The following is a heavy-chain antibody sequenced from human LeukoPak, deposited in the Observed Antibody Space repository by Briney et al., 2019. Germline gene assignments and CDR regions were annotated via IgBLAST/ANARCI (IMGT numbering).Heavy chain of an antibody. V-gene: IGHV4-4*07. CDR3: ARVKVGRLGAGYSSLLDY. CDR1: GGSISSSY. D-gene: IGHD6-19*01. Sequence: SETLSLTCTVSGGSISSSYWSWIRQPAGKGLEWIGHIYTSGSTNYNPSLNSRVTISVDTSKNQFSLKLSSVTAADTAVYYCARVKVGRLGAGYSSLLDYWGQGTLVTVSS. CDR2: IYTSGST. J-gene: IGHJ4*02.